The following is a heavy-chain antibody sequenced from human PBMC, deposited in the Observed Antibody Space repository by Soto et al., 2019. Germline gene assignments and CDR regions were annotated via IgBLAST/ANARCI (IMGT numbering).Heavy chain of an antibody. CDR2: INHSGST. J-gene: IGHJ4*02. V-gene: IGHV4-34*01. CDR1: GGSFSGYY. CDR3: ARPGPAVVTDSPAFDY. D-gene: IGHD2-21*02. Sequence: SETLSLTCAVYGGSFSGYYWSWIRQPPGKGLEWIGEINHSGSTNYNPSLKSRVTISVDTSKNQFSLKLSSVTAADTAVYYCARPGPAVVTDSPAFDYWGQGTMVTVSS.